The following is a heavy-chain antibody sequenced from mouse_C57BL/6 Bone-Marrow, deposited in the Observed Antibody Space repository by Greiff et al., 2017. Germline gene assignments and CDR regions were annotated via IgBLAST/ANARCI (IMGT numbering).Heavy chain of an antibody. V-gene: IGHV1-42*01. CDR2: INPRTGGT. CDR1: GYSFTGYY. Sequence: VQLQQPGPELVKPGASVKISCKASGYSFTGYYMNWVKQSPEKSLEWIGEINPRTGGTTYTQKFQAKATLAVAQSSSTAYMQRKILTSEDSAVYSRASEYHGYFDVWGTGTTVTVSS. CDR3: ASEYHGYFDV. J-gene: IGHJ1*03. D-gene: IGHD2-10*02.